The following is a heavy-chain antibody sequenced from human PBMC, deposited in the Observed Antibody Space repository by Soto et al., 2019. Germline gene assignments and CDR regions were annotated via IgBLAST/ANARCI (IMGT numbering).Heavy chain of an antibody. CDR3: AQLAVYEYFQH. J-gene: IGHJ1*01. CDR2: IYWDDDK. V-gene: IGHV2-5*02. D-gene: IGHD6-19*01. Sequence: QITLKESGPTLVKPTQTLTLTCTFSGFSLSTSGVGVGWIRQPPGKALEWLALIYWDDDKRYSPSLKSRLTXTXXTSKNQVVLTMTNMDPVDTATYYCAQLAVYEYFQHWGQGTLVTVSS. CDR1: GFSLSTSGVG.